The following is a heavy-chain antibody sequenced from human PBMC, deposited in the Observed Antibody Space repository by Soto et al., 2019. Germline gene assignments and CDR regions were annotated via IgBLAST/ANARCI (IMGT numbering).Heavy chain of an antibody. CDR1: GYTVTGYY. V-gene: IGHV1-46*01. CDR2: INPSGGST. J-gene: IGHJ3*02. CDR3: ASEAHARRAFDI. D-gene: IGHD2-2*01. Sequence: ASVKVSCKASGYTVTGYYMHWVRQAPGQGLEWMGIINPSGGSTSYAQKFQGRVTMTRDTSTSTVYMELSSLRSEDTAVYYWASEAHARRAFDIRGQRTMGPGSS.